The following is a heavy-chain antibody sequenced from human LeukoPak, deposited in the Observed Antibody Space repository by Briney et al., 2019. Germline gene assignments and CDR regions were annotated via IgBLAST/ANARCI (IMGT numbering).Heavy chain of an antibody. CDR3: ARGPPYSSSSVYFGL. CDR1: GGSFSGYY. V-gene: IGHV4-34*01. Sequence: SETLSLTCAVYGGSFSGYYWSWIRQPPGKGLEWIGEINHSGSTNYNPSLKSRVTISVDTSKNQFSLKLSSVTAADTAVYYCARGPPYSSSSVYFGLWGRGTLVTVSS. D-gene: IGHD6-6*01. J-gene: IGHJ2*01. CDR2: INHSGST.